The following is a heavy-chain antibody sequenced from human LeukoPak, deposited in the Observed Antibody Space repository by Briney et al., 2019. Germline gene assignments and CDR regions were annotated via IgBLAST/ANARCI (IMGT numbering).Heavy chain of an antibody. D-gene: IGHD6-19*01. CDR2: ISGSGVST. Sequence: GGSLRLSCAASGFTFSTYALSWVRQAPGKGLEWVSGISGSGVSTFYADSVKGRFTISRDNSKNTLYLQMNSLRAEDTAVYYCAKEKGSSGWTYDYWGQGTLVTVSS. CDR1: GFTFSTYA. V-gene: IGHV3-23*01. CDR3: AKEKGSSGWTYDY. J-gene: IGHJ4*02.